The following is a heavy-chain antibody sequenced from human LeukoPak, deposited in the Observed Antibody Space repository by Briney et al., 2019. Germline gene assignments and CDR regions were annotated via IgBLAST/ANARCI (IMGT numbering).Heavy chain of an antibody. J-gene: IGHJ3*02. CDR1: GFTFRRHA. D-gene: IGHD2-8*01. Sequence: PGGSLRLSCAAAGFTFRRHAMSWVRQAPGKGPECVSVISMNSDWTYYADSVKGRFTISRDNSKNTLYLQLNSLRDDDTAVYCCAKCHNEAVDDDAFDMWGQGTMVVVSS. V-gene: IGHV3-23*01. CDR3: AKCHNEAVDDDAFDM. CDR2: ISMNSDWT.